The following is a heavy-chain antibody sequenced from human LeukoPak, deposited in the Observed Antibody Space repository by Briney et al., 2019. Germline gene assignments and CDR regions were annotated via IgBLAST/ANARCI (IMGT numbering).Heavy chain of an antibody. Sequence: GGSLRLSCAASGFTFSSCAMSWVRQAPGKGLEWVSAISGSGGSTYYADSVKGRFTISRDNSKNTLYLQMDSLRAEDTAVYYCAKVPDTMIVVVTYFDYWGQGTLVTVSS. V-gene: IGHV3-23*01. J-gene: IGHJ4*02. CDR2: ISGSGGST. CDR1: GFTFSSCA. D-gene: IGHD3-22*01. CDR3: AKVPDTMIVVVTYFDY.